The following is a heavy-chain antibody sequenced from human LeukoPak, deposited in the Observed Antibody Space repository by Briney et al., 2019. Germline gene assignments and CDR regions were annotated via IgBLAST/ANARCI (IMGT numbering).Heavy chain of an antibody. CDR3: ARDSRYCSGGSCFFWFDP. D-gene: IGHD2-15*01. CDR2: INPNGGGT. CDR1: GYTFTGYY. V-gene: IGHV1-2*06. J-gene: IGHJ5*02. Sequence: ASVKVSSKAYGYTFTGYYMRWERQAPGQGLEWMGPINPNGGGTKHAQNFQGGVTMTRDTSISTDYMGLSRLRSDDTAVYYCARDSRYCSGGSCFFWFDPWGQGTLVTVSS.